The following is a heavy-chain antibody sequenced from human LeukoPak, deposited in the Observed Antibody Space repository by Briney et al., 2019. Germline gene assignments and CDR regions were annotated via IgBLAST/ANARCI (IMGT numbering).Heavy chain of an antibody. CDR1: GFTFSSYS. Sequence: GGSLRLSCAASGFTFSSYSMSWVRQAPGKGLEWVSAISGSGGSTYYADSVKGRFTISRDNSKNTLYLQMNSLRAEDTAIYYCARDERLLSFLKWGQGTLVTVSS. V-gene: IGHV3-23*01. D-gene: IGHD3-3*01. J-gene: IGHJ4*02. CDR3: ARDERLLSFLK. CDR2: ISGSGGST.